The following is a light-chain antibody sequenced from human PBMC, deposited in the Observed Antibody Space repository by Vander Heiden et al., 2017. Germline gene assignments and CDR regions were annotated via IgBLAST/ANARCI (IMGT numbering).Light chain of an antibody. CDR3: QQYDAWPLT. Sequence: DRVMTQSPATLSVSPGERVTLSCRASQSVSSNLAWYQQKPGQAPRLLIAGASTRATGIPARFSGSGSETEFTLTISSLQSEDFAVYYCQQYDAWPLTFGGGTKVQIK. V-gene: IGKV3D-15*01. CDR1: QSVSSN. J-gene: IGKJ4*01. CDR2: GAS.